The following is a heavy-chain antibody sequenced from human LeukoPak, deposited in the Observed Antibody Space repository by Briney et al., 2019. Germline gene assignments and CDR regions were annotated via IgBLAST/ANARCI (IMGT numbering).Heavy chain of an antibody. Sequence: PGGSLRLSCAASGFTVSSNYMSWVRQAPGKGLEWVSAISGSGGSTYYADSVKGRFTISRDNSKNTLYLQMNSLRAEDTAVYYCASSKYYDILTGYYYWGQGTLVTVSS. CDR2: ISGSGGST. J-gene: IGHJ4*02. CDR1: GFTVSSNY. D-gene: IGHD3-9*01. V-gene: IGHV3-23*01. CDR3: ASSKYYDILTGYYY.